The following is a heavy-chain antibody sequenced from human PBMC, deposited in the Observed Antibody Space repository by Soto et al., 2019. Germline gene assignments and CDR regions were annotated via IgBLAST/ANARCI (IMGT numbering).Heavy chain of an antibody. CDR2: INHSGST. CDR1: GGSFSRYY. Sequence: SETLSLTCDVYGGSFSRYYWNWIRQPPGKGLEWLGEINHSGSTNYNPSLESRVTISLDTSKTQFSLKLTSVTAADTAVYYCARGEGRLVGTWFDPWGQGTMVTVSS. J-gene: IGHJ5*02. V-gene: IGHV4-34*01. D-gene: IGHD1-7*01. CDR3: ARGEGRLVGTWFDP.